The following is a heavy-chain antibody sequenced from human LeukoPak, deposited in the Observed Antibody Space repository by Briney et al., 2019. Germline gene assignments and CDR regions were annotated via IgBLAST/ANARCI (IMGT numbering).Heavy chain of an antibody. CDR3: ARVTYYDFWSGYGGFDY. CDR2: IKQDGSEK. J-gene: IGHJ4*02. V-gene: IGHV3-7*01. D-gene: IGHD3-3*01. CDR1: GFTFSSYW. Sequence: GGSLRLSCAASGFTFSSYWMSWVRQAPGKGLEWVANIKQDGSEKYYVDSVKGRFTISRDNAKNSLYLQMNSLRAEDTAVYYCARVTYYDFWSGYGGFDYWAREPWSPSPQ.